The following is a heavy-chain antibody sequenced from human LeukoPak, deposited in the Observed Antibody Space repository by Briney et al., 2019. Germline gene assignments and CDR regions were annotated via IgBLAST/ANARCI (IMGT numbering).Heavy chain of an antibody. CDR1: GFTFSSYS. V-gene: IGHV3-21*01. J-gene: IGHJ6*03. CDR3: AKEGLVGPRIYLYYYYMDV. D-gene: IGHD2/OR15-2a*01. CDR2: ISSGSTYI. Sequence: PGGSLRLSCAAAGFTFSSYSMNWVRQAPGKGLEWVSSISSGSTYIYYADSVKGRFTISRDNAKNSLYLQMNSLRAEDTAVYYCAKEGLVGPRIYLYYYYMDVWGKGTTVTVSS.